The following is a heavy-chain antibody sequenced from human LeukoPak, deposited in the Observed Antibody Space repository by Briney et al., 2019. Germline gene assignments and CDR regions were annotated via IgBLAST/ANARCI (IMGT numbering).Heavy chain of an antibody. CDR2: IYSGGPT. CDR1: GLTVTSNY. Sequence: GRSLRLSCAASGLTVTSNYMIWVRQAPGNGLEWVSVIYSGGPTYYADSVKGRFTVSRDTSKNTLFLQMNSLRAEDTAMYHCARGLEKKGLLRATGATYFDYWGQGTLVTVSS. CDR3: ARGLEKKGLLRATGATYFDY. V-gene: IGHV3-53*01. D-gene: IGHD1-26*01. J-gene: IGHJ4*02.